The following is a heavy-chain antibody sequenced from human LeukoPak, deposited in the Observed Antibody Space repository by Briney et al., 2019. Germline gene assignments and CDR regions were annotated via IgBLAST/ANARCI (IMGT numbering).Heavy chain of an antibody. V-gene: IGHV4-59*01. Sequence: SETLSLTCTVSGGSISSYYWSWIRQPPGKGLEWIGYIYYSGSTNYNPSLKSRVTISVDTSKNQFSLKLSSVTAADTAVYYCARYSNYGDYYYYYMDVWGKGTTVTISS. J-gene: IGHJ6*03. CDR3: ARYSNYGDYYYYYMDV. D-gene: IGHD4-11*01. CDR2: IYYSGST. CDR1: GGSISSYY.